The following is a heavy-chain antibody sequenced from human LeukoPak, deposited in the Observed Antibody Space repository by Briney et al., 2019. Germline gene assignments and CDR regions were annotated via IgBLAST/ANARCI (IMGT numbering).Heavy chain of an antibody. CDR2: IVVGSGNT. CDR1: GFTFTSSA. V-gene: IGHV1-58*01. CDR3: AADLWGSGCPRPYWFDP. D-gene: IGHD3-10*01. J-gene: IGHJ5*02. Sequence: SVKVSCKASGFTFTSSAVQWVRQARGQRLEWIGWIVVGSGNTNYAQKFQERATVTRDMSTSTAYMELSSLRSEDTAVYYCAADLWGSGCPRPYWFDPWGQGTLVTVSS.